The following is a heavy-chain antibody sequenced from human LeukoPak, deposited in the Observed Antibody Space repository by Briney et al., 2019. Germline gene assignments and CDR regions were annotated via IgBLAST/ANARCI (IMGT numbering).Heavy chain of an antibody. Sequence: GGSLRLSCAASGFTISSYAMSWVRQAPGKGLEWVSAISGSGGSTYYADSVKGRFTISRDNSKNTLYLQMNSLRAEDTAVYYCAKDRGSSGWYLGYNWFDPWGQGTLVTVSS. D-gene: IGHD6-19*01. CDR2: ISGSGGST. CDR3: AKDRGSSGWYLGYNWFDP. V-gene: IGHV3-23*01. J-gene: IGHJ5*02. CDR1: GFTISSYA.